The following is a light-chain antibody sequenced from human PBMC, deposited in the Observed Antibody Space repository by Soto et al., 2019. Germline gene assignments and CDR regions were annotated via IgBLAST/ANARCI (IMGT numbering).Light chain of an antibody. Sequence: EIVLTHSPVTLALSPGGRGSLSCRASQSVGTSLAWYQQKPGQAPRLLSDGASNRATGIPDRFSGSGSGTDFNLTISKLEPEDFAVYHCQQYGGAPRTFGQGTKVDIK. J-gene: IGKJ1*01. CDR3: QQYGGAPRT. V-gene: IGKV3-20*01. CDR2: GAS. CDR1: QSVGTS.